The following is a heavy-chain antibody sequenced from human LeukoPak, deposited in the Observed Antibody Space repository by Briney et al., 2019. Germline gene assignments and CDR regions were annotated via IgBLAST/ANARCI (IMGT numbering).Heavy chain of an antibody. Sequence: SETLSLTCAVSGASINSSSSYWHWIRQSPGKGLEWIGSLYYSATSTYYNPSLEGRITISLDTSKNQFSLNLGSVTAADTAVYHCARLKGNAFDIWGQGTMVTVSS. CDR2: LYYSATST. J-gene: IGHJ3*02. V-gene: IGHV4-39*01. CDR1: GASINSSSSY. CDR3: ARLKGNAFDI.